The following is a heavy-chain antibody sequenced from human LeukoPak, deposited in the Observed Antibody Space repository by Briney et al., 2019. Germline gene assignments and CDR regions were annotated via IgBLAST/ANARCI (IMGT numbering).Heavy chain of an antibody. CDR3: ARAELRYSLDY. CDR1: GFTFRSYA. CDR2: ISSSSSYI. D-gene: IGHD3-9*01. Sequence: PGTSLRLSCAASGFTFRSYAMHWVRQAPGKGLEWVSSISSSSSYIYYADSVKGRFTISRDNAKNSLYLQMNSLRAEDTAVYYCARAELRYSLDYWGQGTLVTVSS. J-gene: IGHJ4*02. V-gene: IGHV3-21*01.